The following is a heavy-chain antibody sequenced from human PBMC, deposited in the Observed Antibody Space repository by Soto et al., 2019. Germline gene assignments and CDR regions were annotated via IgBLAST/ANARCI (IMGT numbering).Heavy chain of an antibody. CDR2: ISTYNVNT. CDR3: ARVPGELHLLDAFDV. CDR1: GYTFTNYG. V-gene: IGHV1-18*01. Sequence: IQLVQSGGEVKKPGASVNVSCKASGYTFTNYGIGWVRQAPGQGLEWMGWISTYNVNTIYAQNFQDRVTMTTDTSTSTAYMELKSLTSDDTAVYYCARVPGELHLLDAFDVWGQGTMLTVSS. J-gene: IGHJ3*01. D-gene: IGHD1-7*01.